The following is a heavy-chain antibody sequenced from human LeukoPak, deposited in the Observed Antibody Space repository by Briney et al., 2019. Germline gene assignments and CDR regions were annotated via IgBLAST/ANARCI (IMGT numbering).Heavy chain of an antibody. Sequence: SETLSLTCSVSGASLISRDNYWEWIRRPPGKGLEWMGSMFYGENTFYSPSLKTRVTISVDTSMNQFSLRLNSVTAADTAVYYCARHTLVTSISTYNWFDPWGQGTLVTVSS. J-gene: IGHJ5*02. CDR3: ARHTLVTSISTYNWFDP. CDR1: GASLISRDNY. V-gene: IGHV4-39*01. CDR2: MFYGENT. D-gene: IGHD2-21*02.